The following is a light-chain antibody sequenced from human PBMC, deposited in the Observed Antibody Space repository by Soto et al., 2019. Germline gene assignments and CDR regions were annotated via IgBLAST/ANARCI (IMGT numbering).Light chain of an antibody. CDR2: KAS. CDR3: QQRNYWQVT. V-gene: IGKV1-5*03. J-gene: IGKJ5*01. Sequence: DIQMTQSPFTLSGSVGDRVHITCRASQTISSWLAWYQQKPGKAPKLLIYKASTLKSGIPARFSGSGSGTDFTLTISSLEPEDFAIYYCQQRNYWQVTFGQGTRLEIK. CDR1: QTISSW.